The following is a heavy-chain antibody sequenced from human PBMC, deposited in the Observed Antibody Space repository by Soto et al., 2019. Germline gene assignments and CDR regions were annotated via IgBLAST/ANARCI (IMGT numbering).Heavy chain of an antibody. D-gene: IGHD5-12*01. Sequence: QVQLVESGGGVVQPGRSLRLSCAASGFTFSSYGMHWVRQATGKGLEWVAVIWYDGSNKYYADSVKGRFTISRDNSKNTLYLQMNSLRAEHTAVYYCAREGKDIVATIRPYYFDYWGQGTMVTVSS. V-gene: IGHV3-33*01. J-gene: IGHJ4*02. CDR1: GFTFSSYG. CDR3: AREGKDIVATIRPYYFDY. CDR2: IWYDGSNK.